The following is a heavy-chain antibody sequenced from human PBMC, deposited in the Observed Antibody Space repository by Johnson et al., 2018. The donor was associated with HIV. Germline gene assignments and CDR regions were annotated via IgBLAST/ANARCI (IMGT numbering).Heavy chain of an antibody. V-gene: IGHV3-23*04. D-gene: IGHD3-22*01. CDR2: ISGSGGST. Sequence: QLVESGGGVVRPGGSLRLSCAASGFTFDDYGMSWVRQAPGKGLEWVSAISGSGGSTYYADSVKGRFTISRDNSKNTLYLQMNSLRAEDTAVYYCAKDRFTMPVGDAFDIWGQGTMVTVSS. CDR1: GFTFDDYG. CDR3: AKDRFTMPVGDAFDI. J-gene: IGHJ3*02.